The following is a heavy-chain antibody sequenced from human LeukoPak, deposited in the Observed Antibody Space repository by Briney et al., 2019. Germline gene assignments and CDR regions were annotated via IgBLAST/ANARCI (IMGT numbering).Heavy chain of an antibody. CDR2: MYSDGST. CDR1: GFTVSSNC. Sequence: GGSLRLSCAASGFTVSSNCMSWVRQAPEKGLEWVSVMYSDGSTYYADSVKGRFTISRDNSKNTVYLQMSSLRAEDTAVYYCAKSPADYGDDLFDCWGQGTLVTVSS. D-gene: IGHD4-17*01. V-gene: IGHV3-53*01. J-gene: IGHJ4*02. CDR3: AKSPADYGDDLFDC.